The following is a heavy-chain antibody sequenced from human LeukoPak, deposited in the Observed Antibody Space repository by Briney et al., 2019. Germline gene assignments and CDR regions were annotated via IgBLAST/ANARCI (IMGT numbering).Heavy chain of an antibody. D-gene: IGHD6-13*01. CDR1: GFNFSAYW. CDR2: IKADGSEK. Sequence: GGSLRLSCGASGFNFSAYWMSWVRQTPGKGLEWVANIKADGSEKHYVDSVRGRFTISRDNAKNSLYLLTNSLRADDTAVYYCARDLDSSSWYFDYWGQGTLVTVSS. J-gene: IGHJ4*02. V-gene: IGHV3-7*01. CDR3: ARDLDSSSWYFDY.